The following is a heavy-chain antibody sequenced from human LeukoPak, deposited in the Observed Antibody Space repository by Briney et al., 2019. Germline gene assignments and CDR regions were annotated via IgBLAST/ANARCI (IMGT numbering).Heavy chain of an antibody. CDR3: ARQSAAAQYTNWFDP. D-gene: IGHD2-2*01. CDR1: GYSFASFW. Sequence: KAGESLKISCKGSGYSFASFWIGWVRQMPGKGLEWMGVIYPADPDTRYSPSFQGQVTISADKSTSTAYLQWSTLKASDTAIYYCARQSAAAQYTNWFDPWGQGTLVTVSS. V-gene: IGHV5-51*01. J-gene: IGHJ5*02. CDR2: IYPADPDT.